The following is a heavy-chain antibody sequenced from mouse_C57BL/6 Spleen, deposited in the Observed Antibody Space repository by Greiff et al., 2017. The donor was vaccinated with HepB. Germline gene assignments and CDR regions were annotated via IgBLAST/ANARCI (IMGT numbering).Heavy chain of an antibody. J-gene: IGHJ4*01. Sequence: VQLQQSGAELVKPGASVKISCKASGYAFSSYWMNWVKQRPGKGLEWIGQIYPGDGDTNYNGKFKGKATLTADKSSSTAYMQLSSLTSEDSAVYFCARAYYGSRDYAMDYWGQGTSVTVSS. D-gene: IGHD1-1*01. CDR1: GYAFSSYW. V-gene: IGHV1-80*01. CDR2: IYPGDGDT. CDR3: ARAYYGSRDYAMDY.